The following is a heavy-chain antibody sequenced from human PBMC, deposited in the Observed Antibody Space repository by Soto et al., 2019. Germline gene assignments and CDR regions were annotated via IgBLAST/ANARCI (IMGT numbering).Heavy chain of an antibody. CDR2: IYYSGST. CDR1: GGSISSYY. Sequence: SETLSLTCTVSGGSISSYYWSWIRQPPGKGLEWIGYIYYSGSTNYNPSLKSRVTISVDTSKNQFSLKLSSVTAADTAVYYCARSDSSGYYSPFLGYWGQGTLVTVS. J-gene: IGHJ4*02. CDR3: ARSDSSGYYSPFLGY. V-gene: IGHV4-59*08. D-gene: IGHD3-22*01.